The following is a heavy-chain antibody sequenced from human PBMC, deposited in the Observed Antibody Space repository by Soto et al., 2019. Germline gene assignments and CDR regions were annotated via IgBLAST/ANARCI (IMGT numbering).Heavy chain of an antibody. D-gene: IGHD3-22*01. CDR3: ARAGYYDSSGYDGFDI. J-gene: IGHJ3*02. CDR2: IDPRAGSA. V-gene: IGHV1-46*01. CDR1: GYTFTTYY. Sequence: QVQLVQSGAEVKKPGASVRVSCKASGYTFTTYYLHWLRQAPGQGLEWMGIIDPRAGSASHAQNFQGRVTMTRDTSTRTVYMDLRSLRSEYTAVYYCARAGYYDSSGYDGFDIWCQGTMVTVSS.